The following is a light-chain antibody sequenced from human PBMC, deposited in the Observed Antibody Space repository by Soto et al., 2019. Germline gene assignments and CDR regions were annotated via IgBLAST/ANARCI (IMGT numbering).Light chain of an antibody. J-gene: IGKJ1*01. Sequence: DIQMTQSPSSLSASIGDRVTITCRASQGINTYLAWYQQKPGRAPQLLIYAASALHSGVPSRFSGSGSGTDFTLTITSLQPEDVATYYCQKYNSAPRTFGQGNKVEVK. V-gene: IGKV1-27*01. CDR1: QGINTY. CDR2: AAS. CDR3: QKYNSAPRT.